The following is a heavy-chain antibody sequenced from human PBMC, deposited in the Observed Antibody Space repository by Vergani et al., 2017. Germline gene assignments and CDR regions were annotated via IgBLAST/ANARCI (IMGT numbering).Heavy chain of an antibody. Sequence: QVQLQQWGAGLLKPSETLSLTCAVYGGSFSGYYWSWIRQPPGKGLEWIGEIYHSGSTNYNPSLKSRVTISVDKSKNQFSLKLSSETAADTAVYYCARKAGAGYDILTGPKTFDPWGQGTLVTVSS. CDR2: IYHSGST. V-gene: IGHV4-34*01. J-gene: IGHJ5*02. CDR1: GGSFSGYY. CDR3: ARKAGAGYDILTGPKTFDP. D-gene: IGHD3-9*01.